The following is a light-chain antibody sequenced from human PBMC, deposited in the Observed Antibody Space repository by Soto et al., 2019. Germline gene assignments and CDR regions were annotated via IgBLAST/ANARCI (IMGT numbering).Light chain of an antibody. CDR1: SSNIGAGYD. CDR3: HSYDSGLSGSV. Sequence: QSVLTQPPSVSGAPGQRVTISCTGSSSNIGAGYDVHWYQHLPGTAPKLLIYGNSNRPSGVPDRFSGSKSGTSASLAITGLQAEDEADYYCHSYDSGLSGSVFGGGTKLTVL. V-gene: IGLV1-40*01. J-gene: IGLJ2*01. CDR2: GNS.